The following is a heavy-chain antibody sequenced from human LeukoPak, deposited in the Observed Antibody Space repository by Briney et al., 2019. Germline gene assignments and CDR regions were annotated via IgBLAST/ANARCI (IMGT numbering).Heavy chain of an antibody. D-gene: IGHD3-10*01. CDR3: AKVEGCYGSGSYFGPHHDY. Sequence: GGSLRLSCAASGFTFSSYGMHWVRQAPGKGLEWVAFIRYDGSNKYYADSVKGRFTISRDNSKNTLYLQMNSLRAEDTAVYYCAKVEGCYGSGSYFGPHHDYWGQGTLVTVSS. V-gene: IGHV3-30*02. CDR2: IRYDGSNK. CDR1: GFTFSSYG. J-gene: IGHJ4*02.